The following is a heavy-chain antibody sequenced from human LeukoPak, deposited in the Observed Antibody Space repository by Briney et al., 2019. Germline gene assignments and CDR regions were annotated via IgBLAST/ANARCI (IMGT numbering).Heavy chain of an antibody. D-gene: IGHD3-22*01. V-gene: IGHV3-20*04. CDR2: IKWNGGST. J-gene: IGHJ4*02. Sequence: GRSLRLSCAASGFTFSSYGMHWVRQAPGKGLEWVSGIKWNGGSTGYADSVKGRFTISRDNAKNSLYLQMNSLRAEDTALYYCARDGRIANYDSSGYYSYWGQGTLVTVSS. CDR1: GFTFSSYG. CDR3: ARDGRIANYDSSGYYSY.